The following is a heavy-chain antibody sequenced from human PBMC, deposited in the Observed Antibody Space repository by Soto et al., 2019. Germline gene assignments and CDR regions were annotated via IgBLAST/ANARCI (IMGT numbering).Heavy chain of an antibody. V-gene: IGHV1-69*06. CDR2: IIPLSGTP. CDR3: ARTDYSNYEVWFDP. Sequence: QVQLVQSGAEVRKPGSSVKVSCMASGGTFSTYVISWVRQAPGQGLEWMGAIIPLSGTPNYAQKFQGKVTITADTSTSSAFMKLRSLRSEDTAIYYCARTDYSNYEVWFDPWGQGTPVTVSS. CDR1: GGTFSTYV. D-gene: IGHD4-4*01. J-gene: IGHJ5*02.